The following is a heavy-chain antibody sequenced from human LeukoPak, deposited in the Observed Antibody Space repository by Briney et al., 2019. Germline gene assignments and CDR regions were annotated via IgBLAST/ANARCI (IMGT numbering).Heavy chain of an antibody. J-gene: IGHJ3*02. D-gene: IGHD2-2*01. CDR2: INPNSGGT. Sequence: ASVKVSCKAPGYTFTGYYMHWVRQAPGQGLEWMGWINPNSGGTNYAQKFQGRVTMTRDTSISTAYMELSRLRSDDTAVYYCARYPLYCSSTSCQIDAFDIWGQGTMVTVSS. V-gene: IGHV1-2*02. CDR3: ARYPLYCSSTSCQIDAFDI. CDR1: GYTFTGYY.